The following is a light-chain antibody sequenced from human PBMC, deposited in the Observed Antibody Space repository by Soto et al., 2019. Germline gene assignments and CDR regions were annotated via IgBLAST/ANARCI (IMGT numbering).Light chain of an antibody. J-gene: IGKJ1*01. Sequence: QVTQSPSTLSASVGDRVTITCRASQSISSWLAWYQQKPGKAPKLLIYKASNLQSGVPSRFSGSGSGTEFTLTISSLQPDVFATYYCQHYDSYPWMFGQGTKVEIK. CDR1: QSISSW. CDR3: QHYDSYPWM. CDR2: KAS. V-gene: IGKV1-5*03.